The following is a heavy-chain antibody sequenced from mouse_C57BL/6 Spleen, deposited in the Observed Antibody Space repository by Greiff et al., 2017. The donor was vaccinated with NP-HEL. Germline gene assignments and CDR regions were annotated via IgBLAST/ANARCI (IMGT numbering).Heavy chain of an antibody. D-gene: IGHD2-2*01. CDR2: IWSGGST. V-gene: IGHV2-4*01. Sequence: QVQLKQSGPGLVQPSQSLSITCTVSGFSLTSYGVHWVRQPPGKGLEWLGVIWSGGSTDYNDAFISRLSISKDNSKSQVFFKMNSLQADDTAIYYCGVGYDSAWCAYWGQGTLVTVSA. J-gene: IGHJ3*01. CDR1: GFSLTSYG. CDR3: GVGYDSAWCAY.